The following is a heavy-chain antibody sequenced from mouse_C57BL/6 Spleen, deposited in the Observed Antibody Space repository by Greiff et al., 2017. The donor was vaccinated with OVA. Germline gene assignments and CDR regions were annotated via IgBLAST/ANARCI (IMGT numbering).Heavy chain of an antibody. CDR3: ARFVFDY. V-gene: IGHV1-76*01. Sequence: QVHVKQSGAELVRPGASVKLSCKASGYTFTDYYINWVKQRPGQGLEWIARIYPGSGNTYYNEKFKGKATLTAEKSSSTAYMQLSSLTSGDSAVYFCARFVFDYWGQGTTLPGSS. CDR2: IYPGSGNT. J-gene: IGHJ2*01. CDR1: GYTFTDYY.